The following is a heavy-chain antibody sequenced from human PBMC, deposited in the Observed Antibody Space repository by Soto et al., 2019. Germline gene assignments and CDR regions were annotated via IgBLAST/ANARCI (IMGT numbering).Heavy chain of an antibody. CDR3: ARDGNLKHEPFYY. V-gene: IGHV1-18*01. Sequence: AAVKCSFKSSGYTFSSKGFSWLRQAPGQRLDCMGWISGETGNTNYAPKFQARLTMTTDTSTATAYMELRSLRTDDTAVYYCARDGNLKHEPFYYW. D-gene: IGHD1-20*01. CDR2: ISGETGNT. CDR1: GYTFSSKG. J-gene: IGHJ4*01.